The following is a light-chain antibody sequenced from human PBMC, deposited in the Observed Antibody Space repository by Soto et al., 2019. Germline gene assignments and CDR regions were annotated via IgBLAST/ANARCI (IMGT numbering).Light chain of an antibody. Sequence: DIQLTQSPSFLSASVGDRVTVSCRASQDISTSLAWFQQKAGKVPQLLVYPASTLQDGVPSRFSGSGSGTYFTLTINNLQPEDSATYYCQQHNGYPYTFGQGTKLEI. V-gene: IGKV1-9*01. CDR3: QQHNGYPYT. CDR2: PAS. CDR1: QDISTS. J-gene: IGKJ2*01.